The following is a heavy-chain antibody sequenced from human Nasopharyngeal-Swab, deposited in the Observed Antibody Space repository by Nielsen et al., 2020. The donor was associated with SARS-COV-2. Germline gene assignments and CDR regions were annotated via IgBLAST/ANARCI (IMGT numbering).Heavy chain of an antibody. CDR2: ISAYNGNT. V-gene: IGHV1-18*04. D-gene: IGHD1-26*01. J-gene: IGHJ3*02. CDR3: ARPSGSYSVPAFDI. Sequence: ASVKVSCKASGYTFTGYYMHWVRQAPGQGLEWMGWISAYNGNTNYAQKLQGRVTMTTDTSTSTAYMELRSLRSDDTAVYYCARPSGSYSVPAFDIWGQGTMVTVSS. CDR1: GYTFTGYY.